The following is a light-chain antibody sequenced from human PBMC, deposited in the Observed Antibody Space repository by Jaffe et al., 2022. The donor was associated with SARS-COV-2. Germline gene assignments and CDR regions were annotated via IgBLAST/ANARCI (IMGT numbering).Light chain of an antibody. CDR1: VLAKKY. V-gene: IGLV3-27*01. Sequence: SYELTQPSSVSVSPGQTARITCSGDVLAKKYARWFQQKPGQAPVLVIYKDSERPSGIPERFSGSSSGTTVTLTISGAQVEDEADYYCYSAAGGVFGGGTKLTVL. J-gene: IGLJ3*02. CDR3: YSAAGGV. CDR2: KDS.